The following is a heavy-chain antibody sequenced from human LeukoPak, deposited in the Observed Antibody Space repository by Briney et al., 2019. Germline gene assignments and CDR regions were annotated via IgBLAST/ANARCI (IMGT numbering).Heavy chain of an antibody. V-gene: IGHV4-59*01. CDR3: ARGVWFGNL. CDR1: GGSISSYC. D-gene: IGHD3-10*01. CDR2: IYYSGST. J-gene: IGHJ4*02. Sequence: PSETLSLTCTVSGGSISSYCWSWIRQPPGKGLEWIGYIYYSGSTNYNPSLKSRVTISVDTSKNQFSLKLSSVTAADTAAYYCARGVWFGNLWGQGTLVTVSS.